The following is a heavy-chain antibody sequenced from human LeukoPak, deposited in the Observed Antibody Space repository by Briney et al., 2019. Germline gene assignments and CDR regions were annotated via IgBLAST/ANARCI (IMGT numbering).Heavy chain of an antibody. D-gene: IGHD1-14*01. CDR2: INPSGDST. CDR1: GYTFTSYY. CDR3: ARAPPAESAFDI. J-gene: IGHJ3*02. V-gene: IGHV1-46*01. Sequence: ASVKVSCKASGYTFTSYYMYWVRQAPGQGLEWMGIINPSGDSTIYAQKFQGRVTMTKDTSTSTVYMGLSSLRSEDTAVYYCARAPPAESAFDIWGQGTMVTVSS.